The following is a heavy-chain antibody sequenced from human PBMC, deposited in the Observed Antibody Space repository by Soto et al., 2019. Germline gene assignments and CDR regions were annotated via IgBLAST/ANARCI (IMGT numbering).Heavy chain of an antibody. CDR1: GYTFTSYD. CDR3: ARRKLTGEYNWFDP. D-gene: IGHD7-27*01. Sequence: ASVKVSCKASGYTFTSYDINWVRQATGQGLEWMGWMNPNSGNTGYAQKFQGRVTMTRNTSISTAYMELRSLRSDDTAVYYCARRKLTGEYNWFDPWGQGTLVTVSS. J-gene: IGHJ5*02. CDR2: MNPNSGNT. V-gene: IGHV1-8*01.